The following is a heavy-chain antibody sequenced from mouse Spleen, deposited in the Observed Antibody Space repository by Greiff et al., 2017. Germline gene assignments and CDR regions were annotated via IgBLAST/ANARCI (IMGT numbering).Heavy chain of an antibody. J-gene: IGHJ3*01. CDR3: AIRSTVVARGFAY. CDR1: GYAFSSSW. D-gene: IGHD1-1*01. V-gene: IGHV1-82*01. CDR2: IYPGDGDT. Sequence: VQVVESGPELVKPGASVKISCKASGYAFSSSWMNWVKQRPGKGLEWIGRIYPGDGDTNYNGKFKGKATLTADKSSSTAYMQLSSLTSEDSAVYFCAIRSTVVARGFAYWGQGTLVTVSA.